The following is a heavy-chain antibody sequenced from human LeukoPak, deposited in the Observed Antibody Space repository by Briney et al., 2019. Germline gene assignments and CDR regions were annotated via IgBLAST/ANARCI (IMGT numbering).Heavy chain of an antibody. CDR3: AKDLALYYYDSSGLDY. Sequence: GGSLRLSCAASGFTFSSYGMHWVRQAPGKGLEWVAVISYDGSNKYYADSVKGRFTISRDNSKNTLYLQMNSLRAEDTAVYYCAKDLALYYYDSSGLDYWGQGTLVTVSS. CDR1: GFTFSSYG. V-gene: IGHV3-30*18. CDR2: ISYDGSNK. J-gene: IGHJ4*02. D-gene: IGHD3-22*01.